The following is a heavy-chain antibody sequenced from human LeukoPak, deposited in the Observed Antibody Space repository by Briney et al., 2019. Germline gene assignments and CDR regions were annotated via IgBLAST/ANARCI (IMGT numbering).Heavy chain of an antibody. CDR1: GFTFSSYA. Sequence: PGGSLRLSCAASGFTFSSYAMHWVRQAPGKGLEWVAVISYDGSNKYYADSVKGRFTISRDNSKNTLYLQMNSLRAEDTAVYYCARDRISRFLNWFDPWGQGTLVTVSS. V-gene: IGHV3-30-3*01. CDR2: ISYDGSNK. D-gene: IGHD2/OR15-2a*01. CDR3: ARDRISRFLNWFDP. J-gene: IGHJ5*02.